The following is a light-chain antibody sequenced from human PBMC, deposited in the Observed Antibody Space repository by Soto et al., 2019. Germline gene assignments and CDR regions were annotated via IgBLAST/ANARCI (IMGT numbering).Light chain of an antibody. J-gene: IGKJ1*01. V-gene: IGKV1-8*01. CDR2: AAS. Sequence: AIRMTQSPSSFSASTGDRVTITCRASQGISSYLAWYQQKPGKAPKLLIYAASTLQSGDPSRFSGSGSGTDFTLTSSCLQAEEFATYYCQQYYSYPPTFGQGTKVEIK. CDR3: QQYYSYPPT. CDR1: QGISSY.